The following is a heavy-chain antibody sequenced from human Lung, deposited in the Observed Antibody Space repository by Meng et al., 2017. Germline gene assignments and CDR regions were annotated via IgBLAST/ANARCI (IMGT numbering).Heavy chain of an antibody. D-gene: IGHD4-11*01. CDR1: GGSLRYYY. CDR3: ARGPTTMAHDFDY. Sequence: QVQLQEGGAGLLKPSETLSPTFVVPGGSLRYYYWSWIRQPPGKGLEWIGEINHSGSTNYNPSLESRATISVDTSQNNLSLKLSSVTAADSAVYYCARGPTTMAHDFDYWGQGTLVTVSS. J-gene: IGHJ4*02. V-gene: IGHV4-34*01. CDR2: INHSGST.